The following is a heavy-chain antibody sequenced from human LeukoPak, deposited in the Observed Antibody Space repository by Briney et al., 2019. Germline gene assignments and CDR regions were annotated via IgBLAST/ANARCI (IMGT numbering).Heavy chain of an antibody. CDR2: ISGSGGST. CDR3: ARRRPGYYYDSRGSSSPFFDY. CDR1: GFTFSSYA. Sequence: GGSLRLSCAASGFTFSSYAMSWVRQAPGKGLEWVSAISGSGGSTYYADSVKGRFTISRDNSKNTLYLQMNSLRAEDTAVYYCARRRPGYYYDSRGSSSPFFDYWDQGTLVTVSS. J-gene: IGHJ4*01. V-gene: IGHV3-23*01. D-gene: IGHD3-22*01.